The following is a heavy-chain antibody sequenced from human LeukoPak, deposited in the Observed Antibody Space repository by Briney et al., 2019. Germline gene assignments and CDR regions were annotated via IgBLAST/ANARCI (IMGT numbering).Heavy chain of an antibody. J-gene: IGHJ6*02. D-gene: IGHD6-19*01. CDR1: GFTFSIYD. Sequence: PGGSLRLSCAASGFTFSIYDMTWVRQAPGKGLEWVSLISGGGDTTYYADSVKGRFTISRDNSKNTLYLQMNSLRAEDTAVYYCAKHRYSSGSDYYYYYGMDVWGQGTTVTVSS. CDR3: AKHRYSSGSDYYYYYGMDV. CDR2: ISGGGDTT. V-gene: IGHV3-23*01.